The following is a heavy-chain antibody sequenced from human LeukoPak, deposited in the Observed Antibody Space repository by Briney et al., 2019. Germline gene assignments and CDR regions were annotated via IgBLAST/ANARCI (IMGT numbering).Heavy chain of an antibody. D-gene: IGHD3-10*01. J-gene: IGHJ4*02. CDR2: IYYSGST. CDR3: ARHSRSVDYGSGSYTWDY. CDR1: GGSISSIIYY. V-gene: IGHV4-39*01. Sequence: SETLSLTCTVSGGSISSIIYYWGWLRQPPGKGLEWVGTIYYSGSTYYNVSLKSRVTISVDTSRNQFSLKLSSVTSADMAVYYCARHSRSVDYGSGSYTWDYWGQGTLVTVSS.